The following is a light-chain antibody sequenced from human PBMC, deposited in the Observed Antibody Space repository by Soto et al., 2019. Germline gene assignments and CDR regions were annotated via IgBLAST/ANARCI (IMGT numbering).Light chain of an antibody. CDR1: SSNIGAGYD. Sequence: QSVLTQPPSVSGAPGQRVTISCTGSSSNIGAGYDVHWYQQLLGTAPKLLIYGNSNRPSGVPDRFSGSKSGTTASLAITVLQAEDEADYYCQFYDSIQRGFYVFGTGTKLTVL. V-gene: IGLV1-40*01. CDR2: GNS. CDR3: QFYDSIQRGFYV. J-gene: IGLJ1*01.